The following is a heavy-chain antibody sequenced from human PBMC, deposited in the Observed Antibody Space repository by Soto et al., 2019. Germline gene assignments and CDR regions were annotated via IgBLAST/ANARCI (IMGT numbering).Heavy chain of an antibody. CDR3: ARGLKSGGGYYYYGMDV. CDR2: ISSSGSTI. D-gene: IGHD3-16*01. J-gene: IGHJ6*02. CDR1: GFTFSSYE. Sequence: GGSLRLSCAASGFTFSSYEMNWVRQAPGKGLEWVSYISSSGSTIYYADSVKGRFTISRDNAKNSLYLQMNSLRAEDTAVYYCARGLKSGGGYYYYGMDVWGQGTTVTVSS. V-gene: IGHV3-48*03.